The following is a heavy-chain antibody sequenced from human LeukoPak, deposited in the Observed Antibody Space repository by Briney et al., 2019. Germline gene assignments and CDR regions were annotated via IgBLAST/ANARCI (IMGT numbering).Heavy chain of an antibody. Sequence: PSETLSLTCAVYGGSFSGYYWSWIRQPPGKGLEWIGEINHSGSTNYNPSLKSRVTISVDTSKNQFSLKLSSVTAADTAVYYCARMGRDGYNCGGYWGQGTLVTVSS. CDR1: GGSFSGYY. D-gene: IGHD5-24*01. V-gene: IGHV4-34*01. CDR2: INHSGST. J-gene: IGHJ4*02. CDR3: ARMGRDGYNCGGY.